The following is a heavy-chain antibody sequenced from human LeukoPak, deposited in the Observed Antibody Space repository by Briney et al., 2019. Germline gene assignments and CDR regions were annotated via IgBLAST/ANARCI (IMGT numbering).Heavy chain of an antibody. CDR2: IIPILGTT. CDR1: VGTFSSHA. D-gene: IGHD3-22*01. Sequence: SVKVSCKASVGTFSSHAISWVRQAPGQGLEWMGGIIPILGTTNYAQKFQGRATIIADESTGTAYMVLSSLSSEDTAVYYCARTRDYYENSRYTLLQDWGQGTLVTVSS. J-gene: IGHJ1*01. V-gene: IGHV1-69*13. CDR3: ARTRDYYENSRYTLLQD.